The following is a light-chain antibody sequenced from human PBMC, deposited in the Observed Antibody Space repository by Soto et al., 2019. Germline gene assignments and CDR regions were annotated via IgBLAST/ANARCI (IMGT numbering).Light chain of an antibody. V-gene: IGKV1-5*01. CDR1: QSISGW. J-gene: IGKJ3*01. CDR2: DAS. CDR3: QQYSGYSLFT. Sequence: DIQMTQSPSTLSASVGDRVTITCRASQSISGWLAWYQQRPGKAPKLLIYDASSLESGVPSRFRGSGSGTEFTLTIGGLQPDDFATYYCQQYSGYSLFTFGPGTIVDIK.